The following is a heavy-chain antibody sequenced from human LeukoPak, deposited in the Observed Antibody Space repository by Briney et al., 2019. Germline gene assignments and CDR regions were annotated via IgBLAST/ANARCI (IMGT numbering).Heavy chain of an antibody. CDR1: GGTFSSYA. Sequence: SVKVSCKASGGTFSSYAISWVRQAPGQGLEWMGGIIPIFGTANYAQKFQGRVTITADESTSTAYMELSSLRAEDTAVYYCARDLSGVTGYTYGRGIDYWGQGTLVTVSS. J-gene: IGHJ4*02. CDR3: ARDLSGVTGYTYGRGIDY. V-gene: IGHV1-69*13. D-gene: IGHD5-18*01. CDR2: IIPIFGTA.